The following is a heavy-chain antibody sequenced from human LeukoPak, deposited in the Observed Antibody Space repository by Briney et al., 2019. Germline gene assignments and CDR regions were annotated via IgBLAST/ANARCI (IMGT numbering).Heavy chain of an antibody. Sequence: GGSLRLSCAASGFTFSSYAMSWVRQAPGKGLEWVSAISGSGGSTYYEDSVKGRVTISRDNCKNTLYLQMNSLRAEDTAVYYCAKDYTSREAVLMVYAIRGFDYWGQGTLVTVSS. J-gene: IGHJ4*02. V-gene: IGHV3-23*01. CDR2: ISGSGGST. CDR1: GFTFSSYA. CDR3: AKDYTSREAVLMVYAIRGFDY. D-gene: IGHD2-8*01.